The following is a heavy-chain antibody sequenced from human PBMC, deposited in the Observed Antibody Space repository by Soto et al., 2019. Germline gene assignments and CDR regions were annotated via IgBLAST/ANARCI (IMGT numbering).Heavy chain of an antibody. CDR3: ARGVRFEEGDAFDI. D-gene: IGHD3-3*01. Sequence: ASVKVSCKASGYTFTGYYMHWVRQAPGQGLEWMGWINPNSGGTNYAQKFQGWVTMTRDTSISTAYMELSRLRSDDTAVYYCARGVRFEEGDAFDIWGQGTMVTVSS. V-gene: IGHV1-2*04. CDR1: GYTFTGYY. CDR2: INPNSGGT. J-gene: IGHJ3*02.